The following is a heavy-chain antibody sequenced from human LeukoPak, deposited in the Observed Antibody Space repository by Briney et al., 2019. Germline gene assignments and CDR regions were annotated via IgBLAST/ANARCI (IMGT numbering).Heavy chain of an antibody. CDR1: GFTFSSYS. J-gene: IGHJ4*02. D-gene: IGHD6-13*01. CDR2: ISSSSSTI. Sequence: GGSLRLSCAASGFTFSSYSMNWVRQAPGKGLEWVSYISSSSSTIYYADSVKGRFTISRDNAKNSLYLQMNSLRAEDTAVYYCATSLHSSSWLSWGQGTLVTVSS. V-gene: IGHV3-48*04. CDR3: ATSLHSSSWLS.